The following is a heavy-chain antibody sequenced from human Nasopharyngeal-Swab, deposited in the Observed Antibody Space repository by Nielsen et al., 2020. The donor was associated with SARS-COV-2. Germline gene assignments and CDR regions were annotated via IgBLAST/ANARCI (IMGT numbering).Heavy chain of an antibody. CDR2: IKSKTDGGTT. Sequence: RQGPGKGLEWVGRIKSKTDGGTTDYAAPVKGRFTISRDDSKNTLYLQMNSLKTEDTAVYYCTTDLGSSGFDYWGQGTLVTVSS. D-gene: IGHD7-27*01. J-gene: IGHJ4*02. CDR3: TTDLGSSGFDY. V-gene: IGHV3-15*07.